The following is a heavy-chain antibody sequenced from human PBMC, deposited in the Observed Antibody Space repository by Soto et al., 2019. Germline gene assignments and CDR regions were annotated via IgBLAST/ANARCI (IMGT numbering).Heavy chain of an antibody. CDR1: GASISSGGYY. CDR3: ARLAVDGNFDY. D-gene: IGHD5-12*01. J-gene: IGHJ4*02. Sequence: QVQLQESGPGLVKPSQTLSLTCTVSGASISSGGYYWSWVRQHPGKGLEWIGYIYYSGRAFYNPSLQSRVTISVDTSKNNFSRKVTSVTAADTAVYYCARLAVDGNFDYWGQGALVTVSS. V-gene: IGHV4-31*03. CDR2: IYYSGRA.